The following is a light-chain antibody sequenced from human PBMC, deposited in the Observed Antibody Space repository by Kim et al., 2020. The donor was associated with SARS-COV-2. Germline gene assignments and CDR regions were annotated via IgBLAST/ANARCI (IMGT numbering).Light chain of an antibody. V-gene: IGKV3-20*01. CDR2: CAS. CDR3: HQYDDSLWT. CDR1: QSVSNNF. J-gene: IGKJ1*01. Sequence: SPGERATLSCRASQSVSNNFLAWYQQKPGQAPRLLIHCASTRATGIPDRFSGSGSGTDFTLTIDRLDPEDFAVYFCHQYDDSLWTLGQGTKVDIK.